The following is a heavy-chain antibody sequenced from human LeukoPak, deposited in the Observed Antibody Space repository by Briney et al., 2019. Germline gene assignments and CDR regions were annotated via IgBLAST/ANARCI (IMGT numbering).Heavy chain of an antibody. CDR3: AKDIPRRIAVAGLTPDY. CDR2: IKQDGSEK. J-gene: IGHJ4*02. D-gene: IGHD6-19*01. V-gene: IGHV3-7*03. CDR1: GFTFSSYW. Sequence: GGSLRLSCAASGFTFSSYWMSWVRQAPGKGLEWVANIKQDGSEKYYVDSVKGRFTISRDNAKTSLYLQMNSLRAEDTALYYCAKDIPRRIAVAGLTPDYWGQGTLVTVSS.